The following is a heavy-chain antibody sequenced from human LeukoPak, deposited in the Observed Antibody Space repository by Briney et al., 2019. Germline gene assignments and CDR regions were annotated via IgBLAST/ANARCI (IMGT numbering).Heavy chain of an antibody. Sequence: GGSLRLSCAASGLTFSTYAMSWVRQAPGKGLEWVSSIGSDGKTHYSESVKGRFAISRDNSKSMVFLQLNSVRAEDTALYVAMDVWGQGTTVTVSS. V-gene: IGHV3-23*01. CDR3: MDV. CDR1: GLTFSTYA. CDR2: IGSDGKT. D-gene: IGHD5-12*01. J-gene: IGHJ6*02.